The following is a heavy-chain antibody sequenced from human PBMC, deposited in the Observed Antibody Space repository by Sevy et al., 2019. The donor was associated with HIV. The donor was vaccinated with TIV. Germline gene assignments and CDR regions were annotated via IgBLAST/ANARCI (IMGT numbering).Heavy chain of an antibody. CDR2: INTDGSTT. Sequence: GGSLRLSCAASGFTFSTYWMHWVRQAPGKGLVWVSHINTDGSTTTYADSVRGRFTISRDNAKNTLYLRMNSLRAEDTAVYYCARGYNRFDYWGQGTLVTVSS. CDR1: GFTFSTYW. V-gene: IGHV3-74*01. D-gene: IGHD1-1*01. J-gene: IGHJ4*02. CDR3: ARGYNRFDY.